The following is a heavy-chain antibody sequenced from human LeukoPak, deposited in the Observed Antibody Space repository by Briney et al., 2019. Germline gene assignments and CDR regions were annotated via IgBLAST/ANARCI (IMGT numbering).Heavy chain of an antibody. CDR1: GGSISRSYYY. J-gene: IGHJ5*02. V-gene: IGHV4-39*01. CDR2: IYYSGNT. D-gene: IGHD6-19*01. CDR3: SRHEHKALAGDT. Sequence: NPSETLSLTCSVSGGSISRSYYYWGWIRQPPGKGLEWIGTIYYSGNTFYNPSLKSRVTISVDTSINHFSLTLTSLTAADTAVYFCSRHEHKALAGDTWGQGTLVTVSS.